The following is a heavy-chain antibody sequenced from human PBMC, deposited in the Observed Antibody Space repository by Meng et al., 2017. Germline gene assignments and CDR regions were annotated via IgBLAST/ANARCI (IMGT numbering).Heavy chain of an antibody. D-gene: IGHD3-22*01. CDR1: GDTVSSDSAA. Sequence: PLQQSAPALMNSSHTLSLLCAISGDTVSSDSAAWNWIRQSPSRGLEWLGRTYYRSKWYNDFAVSVKSRIIINPDTSKNHFSLQLNSVTAADTAVYYCARGPLITMIEVWGQGTLVTSPQ. CDR3: ARGPLITMIEV. V-gene: IGHV6-1*01. J-gene: IGHJ4*02. CDR2: TYYRSKWYN.